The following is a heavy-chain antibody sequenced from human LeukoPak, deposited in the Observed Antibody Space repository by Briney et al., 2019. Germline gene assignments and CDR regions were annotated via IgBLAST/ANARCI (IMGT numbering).Heavy chain of an antibody. J-gene: IGHJ4*02. V-gene: IGHV4-34*01. CDR3: ARKFRGYYDSTRRYYFDY. Sequence: PSETLSLTCAVYGGSFSGYYWSWIRQPPGKGLEWIGEINHSGSTNYNPSLKSRVTISVDTSKNQSSLKLSSVTAADTAVYYCARKFRGYYDSTRRYYFDYWGQGTLVTVSS. CDR2: INHSGST. CDR1: GGSFSGYY. D-gene: IGHD3-22*01.